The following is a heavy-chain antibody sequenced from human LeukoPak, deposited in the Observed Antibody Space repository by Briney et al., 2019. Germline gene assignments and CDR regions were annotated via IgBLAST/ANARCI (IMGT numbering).Heavy chain of an antibody. J-gene: IGHJ3*01. CDR2: INSDGSEG. CDR3: ARSSYSSSSSV. CDR1: GFTFSGFW. D-gene: IGHD6-6*01. Sequence: GGSLRLSCAVSGFTFSGFWMSWSRQAPGKGLEWVTSINSDGSEGYYADVVKGRFTISRDNAKNSLYLQINSLRAEDTAVYYCARSSYSSSSSVWGQGTMVTVSS. V-gene: IGHV3-7*03.